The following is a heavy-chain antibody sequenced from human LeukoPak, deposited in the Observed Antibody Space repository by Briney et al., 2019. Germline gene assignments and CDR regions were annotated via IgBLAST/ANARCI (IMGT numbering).Heavy chain of an antibody. CDR2: VDPEDGET. D-gene: IGHD3-9*01. J-gene: IGHJ4*02. V-gene: IGHV1-69-2*01. Sequence: GASVKVSCKVSGYTFTDYYMHWVQQAPGKGLEWMGLVDPEDGETIYAEKFQGRVTITADTSTDTAYMELSSLRSEDTAVYYCATGGLRYVDWPHYFDYWGQGTLVTVSS. CDR1: GYTFTDYY. CDR3: ATGGLRYVDWPHYFDY.